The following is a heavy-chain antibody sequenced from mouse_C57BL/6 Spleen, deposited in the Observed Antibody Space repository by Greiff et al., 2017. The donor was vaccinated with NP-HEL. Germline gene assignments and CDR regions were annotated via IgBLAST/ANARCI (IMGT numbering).Heavy chain of an antibody. CDR2: IDPETGGT. CDR1: GYTFTDYE. V-gene: IGHV1-15*01. J-gene: IGHJ2*01. Sequence: VQLQQSGAELVRPGASVTLSCKASGYTFTDYEMHWVKQTPVHGLEWIGAIDPETGGTSYNQKFKGKAILTADKSSSTTYMELRSLTSADSAVYYCTRSPYYYGSIYTSYFDYWGQGTTLTVSS. D-gene: IGHD1-1*01. CDR3: TRSPYYYGSIYTSYFDY.